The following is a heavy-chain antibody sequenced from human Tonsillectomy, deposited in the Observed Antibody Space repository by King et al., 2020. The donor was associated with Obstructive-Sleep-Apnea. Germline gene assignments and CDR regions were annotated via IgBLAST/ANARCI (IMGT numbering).Heavy chain of an antibody. CDR3: AKARDPAMVYFDY. CDR1: GFTFSSYG. J-gene: IGHJ4*02. Sequence: VQLVESGGGVVQPGRSLRLSCVASGFTFSSYGMHWGGQAPGKGLEWVAGIWYDGSNIYDVDSWKGRFAMSRDNTKNTLYLQMYSLGAEDTAVNYCAKARDPAMVYFDYWGQGTLVTVSS. D-gene: IGHD5-18*01. V-gene: IGHV3-33*06. CDR2: IWYDGSNI.